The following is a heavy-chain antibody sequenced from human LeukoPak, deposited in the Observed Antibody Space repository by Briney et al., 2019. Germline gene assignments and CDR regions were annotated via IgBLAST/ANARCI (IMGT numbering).Heavy chain of an antibody. D-gene: IGHD3-16*01. Sequence: ASVKVSCKASGYTFTSYGISWVRQAPGQGLEWMGWISAYNGNTNYAQKLQSRVTMTTDTSTSTAYMELRSLRSDDTAVYYCAREGSGDYVWGSYGYWGQGTLVTVSS. V-gene: IGHV1-18*01. CDR3: AREGSGDYVWGSYGY. J-gene: IGHJ4*02. CDR1: GYTFTSYG. CDR2: ISAYNGNT.